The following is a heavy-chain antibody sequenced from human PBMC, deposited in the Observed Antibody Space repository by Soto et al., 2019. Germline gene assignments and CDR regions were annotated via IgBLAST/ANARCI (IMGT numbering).Heavy chain of an antibody. V-gene: IGHV3-33*01. CDR1: GFTFSSYG. CDR3: ARAPGYCSGGSCYSAYYYYYYMDV. D-gene: IGHD2-15*01. Sequence: VQLVESGGGVVQPGRSLRLSCAASGFTFSSYGMHWVRQAPGKGLEWVAVIWYDGSNKYYADSVKGRFTISRDNSKNTLYLQMNSLRAEDTAVYYCARAPGYCSGGSCYSAYYYYYYMDVWGKGTTVTVSS. J-gene: IGHJ6*03. CDR2: IWYDGSNK.